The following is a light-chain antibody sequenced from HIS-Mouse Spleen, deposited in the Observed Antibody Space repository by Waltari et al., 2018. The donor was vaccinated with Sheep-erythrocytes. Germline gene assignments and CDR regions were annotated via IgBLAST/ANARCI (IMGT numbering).Light chain of an antibody. V-gene: IGKV1-12*01. CDR1: QGISSW. CDR2: AAS. Sequence: DIQMTQSPSSVSASVGDRVTLTCRARQGISSWLAWYQQKPGKAPQLLFCAASSLQSGVPSRFSGSGYGTDFTLTIGRLQPEDFATYYCQQANSFPITFGQGTRLEIK. J-gene: IGKJ5*01. CDR3: QQANSFPIT.